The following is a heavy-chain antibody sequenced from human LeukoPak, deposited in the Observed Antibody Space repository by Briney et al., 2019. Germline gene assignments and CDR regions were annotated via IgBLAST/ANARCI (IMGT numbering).Heavy chain of an antibody. Sequence: SETLSLTCTVSGGSISSTSYYWGWIRQPPGKGLEWIGSIYYSGSTYYNPSLKSRVTISVDTSKNQFSLKLSPVTAADTAVYYRSEHARFLEGFHGYWGQGTLVTGSS. V-gene: IGHV4-39*01. D-gene: IGHD3-3*01. J-gene: IGHJ4*02. CDR1: GGSISSTSYY. CDR3: SEHARFLEGFHGY. CDR2: IYYSGST.